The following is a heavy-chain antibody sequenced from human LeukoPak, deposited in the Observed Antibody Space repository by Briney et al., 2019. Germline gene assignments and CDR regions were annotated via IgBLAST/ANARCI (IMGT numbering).Heavy chain of an antibody. CDR3: ARGVGYNSFSVGY. J-gene: IGHJ4*02. CDR2: IYTSGST. D-gene: IGHD5-24*01. Sequence: SESLSLTCTVSGGSISTYYRSWIRQPAGKGLEWIGRIYTSGSTNYNPSLKSRVSMSVDTSKNQFSLKLSSVTAADTAVYYCARGVGYNSFSVGYWGQGTLVTVSS. V-gene: IGHV4-4*07. CDR1: GGSISTYY.